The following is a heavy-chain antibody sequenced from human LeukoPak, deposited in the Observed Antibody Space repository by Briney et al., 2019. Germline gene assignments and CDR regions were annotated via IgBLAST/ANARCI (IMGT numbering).Heavy chain of an antibody. CDR1: GGSISSSSYY. D-gene: IGHD3-22*01. J-gene: IGHJ5*02. CDR2: IYYSGST. Sequence: SETLSLTCTVSGGSISSSSYYWGWIRQPPGKGLEWIGSIYYSGSTYYNPSLKTRVTISVDTSKNQFSLKLSSVTAADTAVYYCARHRYYYDSSGLDPWGQGTLVTVSS. CDR3: ARHRYYYDSSGLDP. V-gene: IGHV4-39*01.